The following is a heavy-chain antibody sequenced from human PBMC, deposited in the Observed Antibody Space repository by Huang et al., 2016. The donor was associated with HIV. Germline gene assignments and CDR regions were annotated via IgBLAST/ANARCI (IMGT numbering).Heavy chain of an antibody. Sequence: QVQLQHWGAGVLKPSETLSLTCAVYGGPFNNYYWSWVRQLTGRRLGWIGEIIHSGCANYYLCLKSRVSRSIDPSKKQFSLRFTSVTAADTAVYYCARVPTPSYYDFWSISPSHEDVYYYNMDVWGQGTTVIVSS. CDR2: IIHSGCA. CDR1: GGPFNNYY. CDR3: ARVPTPSYYDFWSISPSHEDVYYYNMDV. D-gene: IGHD3-3*01. J-gene: IGHJ6*02. V-gene: IGHV4-34*02.